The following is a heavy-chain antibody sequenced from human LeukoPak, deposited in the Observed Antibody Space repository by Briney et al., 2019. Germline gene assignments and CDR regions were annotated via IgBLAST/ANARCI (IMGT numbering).Heavy chain of an antibody. Sequence: PSETLSLTCTVSGGSISSYYWSWIRQPPGKGLEWIGYIYYSGSTNYNPSLKSRVTMSVDTSKNQFSLKLSSVTAADTAVYYCARGVTIFGVVIELWFDPWGQGTLVTVSS. CDR1: GGSISSYY. CDR2: IYYSGST. V-gene: IGHV4-59*12. D-gene: IGHD3-3*01. J-gene: IGHJ5*02. CDR3: ARGVTIFGVVIELWFDP.